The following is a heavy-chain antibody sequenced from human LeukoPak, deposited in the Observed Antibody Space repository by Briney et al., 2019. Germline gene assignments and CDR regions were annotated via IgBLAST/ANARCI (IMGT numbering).Heavy chain of an antibody. Sequence: WETLSLTCTVSGGSISSNTYYWGWIRRPPGKGLEWIGNIHYSGSTYYNPSLESRVTISVDTSKNQFSLNLSSLTAADTAVYYCATSDTVSTYNWFDPWGQGTLVTVSS. CDR1: GGSISSNTYY. CDR2: IHYSGST. V-gene: IGHV4-39*01. CDR3: ATSDTVSTYNWFDP. J-gene: IGHJ5*02. D-gene: IGHD5/OR15-5a*01.